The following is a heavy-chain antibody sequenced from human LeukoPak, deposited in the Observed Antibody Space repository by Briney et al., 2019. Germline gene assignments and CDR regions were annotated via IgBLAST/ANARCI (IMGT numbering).Heavy chain of an antibody. J-gene: IGHJ5*02. CDR1: GGSFSGYY. D-gene: IGHD2-8*01. CDR2: INHSGST. Sequence: PSETLSLTCAVYGGSFSGYYWSWIRQPPGKGLEWIGEINHSGSTNYNPSLKSRVTISVDTSKNQFSLKLSSVTAADTAVYYCARLRYCTNGVCPWGQGTPVTVSS. V-gene: IGHV4-34*01. CDR3: ARLRYCTNGVCP.